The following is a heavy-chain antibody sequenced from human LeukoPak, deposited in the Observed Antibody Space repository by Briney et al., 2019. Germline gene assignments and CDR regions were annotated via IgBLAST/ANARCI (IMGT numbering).Heavy chain of an antibody. V-gene: IGHV4-59*01. CDR2: IYYSGGT. D-gene: IGHD4-17*01. Sequence: SETLSLTCTVSGGSISSYYWSWIRQPPGKGLEWIGYIYYSGGTNYNPSLKSRVTISVDTSKNQFSLKLSSVTAADTAVYYCARALRTGQGDYVPVLWGQGTLVVVSS. CDR1: GGSISSYY. J-gene: IGHJ4*02. CDR3: ARALRTGQGDYVPVL.